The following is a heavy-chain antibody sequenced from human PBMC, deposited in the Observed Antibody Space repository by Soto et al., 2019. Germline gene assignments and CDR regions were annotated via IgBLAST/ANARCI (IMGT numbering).Heavy chain of an antibody. J-gene: IGHJ6*04. CDR2: IYYSGST. CDR3: ARERRAKVARSLGSGMEG. Sequence: TLSLPCTVSGGSTRSYYWSWIRQPPGKGLEWIGYIYYSGSTNYNPSLKSRVTISVDTSKNQFSLKLSSVTAADTAVYYCARERRAKVARSLGSGMEGKGNGNAVRVYS. V-gene: IGHV4-59*01. D-gene: IGHD2-15*01. CDR1: GGSTRSYY.